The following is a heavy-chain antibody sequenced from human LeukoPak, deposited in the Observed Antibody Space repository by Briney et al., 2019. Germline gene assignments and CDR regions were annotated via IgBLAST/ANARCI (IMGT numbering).Heavy chain of an antibody. Sequence: GGSLRLSCAASGFTFSTYTMAWVRQAPGGGLEWVSGISDNGGRTYYADSVKGRFAISRDDSKSTLYLQMNRLRGEDTAVYYCAKDFGRNLGGPGYWGRGTLVIASS. CDR1: GFTFSTYT. D-gene: IGHD3-10*01. CDR3: AKDFGRNLGGPGY. CDR2: ISDNGGRT. V-gene: IGHV3-23*01. J-gene: IGHJ4*02.